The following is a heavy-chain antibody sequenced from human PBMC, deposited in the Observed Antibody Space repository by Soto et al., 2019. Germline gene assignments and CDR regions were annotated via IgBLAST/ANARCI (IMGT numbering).Heavy chain of an antibody. V-gene: IGHV1-3*01. Sequence: FQGRVTITRDTSASIVYMELSSLRSEDTAVYYCARGSSWSYFDYWGQGTQVTVSS. J-gene: IGHJ4*02. D-gene: IGHD6-13*01. CDR3: ARGSSWSYFDY.